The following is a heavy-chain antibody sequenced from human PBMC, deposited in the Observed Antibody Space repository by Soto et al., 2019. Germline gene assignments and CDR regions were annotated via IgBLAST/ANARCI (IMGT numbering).Heavy chain of an antibody. Sequence: ASVKVSCKASGYTFTSYDINWVRQATGQGLEWMGWMNPNSGNTGYAQKFQGRVTMTRNTSISTAYMELSSLRSEDTAVYYCARVNRKTKLRYFDWPDYWGQGTLVTVSS. CDR1: GYTFTSYD. J-gene: IGHJ4*02. CDR3: ARVNRKTKLRYFDWPDY. D-gene: IGHD3-9*01. CDR2: MNPNSGNT. V-gene: IGHV1-8*01.